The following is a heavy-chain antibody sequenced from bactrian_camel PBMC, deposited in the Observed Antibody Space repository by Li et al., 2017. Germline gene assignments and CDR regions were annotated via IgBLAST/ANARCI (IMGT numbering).Heavy chain of an antibody. D-gene: IGHD7*01. CDR3: TANYGRSRCPTSWHEYVY. CDR1: GDRYRHYS. Sequence: HVQLVESGGGSVQAGGSLRLSCDASGDRYRHYSIGWFRQAPGISGKEREGVAALDDTGGVMYADSVKGRFTISEDTSKRTLYLQMYSLKSEDTAMYYCTANYGRSRCPTSWHEYVYRGQGTQVTVS. CDR2: LDDTGGV. V-gene: IGHV3S53*01. J-gene: IGHJ4*01.